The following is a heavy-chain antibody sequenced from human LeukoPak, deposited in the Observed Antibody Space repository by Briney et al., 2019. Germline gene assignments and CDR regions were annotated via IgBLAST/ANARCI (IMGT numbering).Heavy chain of an antibody. Sequence: GASVKVSCKASGYTFTSYYMHWVRQAPGQGREWMGIINPSGGSTSYAQKFQGRVTMTRDTSTSTVYMELSSLRSEDTAVYYCARTPGGDGPRGWLREGPFDYWGQGTLVTVSS. D-gene: IGHD3-9*01. J-gene: IGHJ4*02. V-gene: IGHV1-46*01. CDR2: INPSGGST. CDR3: ARTPGGDGPRGWLREGPFDY. CDR1: GYTFTSYY.